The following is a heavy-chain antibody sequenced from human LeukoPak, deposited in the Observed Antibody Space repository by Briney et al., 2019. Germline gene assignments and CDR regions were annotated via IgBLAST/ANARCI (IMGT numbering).Heavy chain of an antibody. V-gene: IGHV3-30*02. Sequence: GGSLRLSCAASGFTFSSYGMYWVRQAPGKGLEWVAFIRFDGSNKYYADSVKGRFTISRDNSKNTLYLQMNSLRPEDTAVYYCARGPFTMVRGLNRGHYFDYWGQGTLVTVSS. CDR1: GFTFSSYG. CDR3: ARGPFTMVRGLNRGHYFDY. J-gene: IGHJ4*02. D-gene: IGHD3-10*01. CDR2: IRFDGSNK.